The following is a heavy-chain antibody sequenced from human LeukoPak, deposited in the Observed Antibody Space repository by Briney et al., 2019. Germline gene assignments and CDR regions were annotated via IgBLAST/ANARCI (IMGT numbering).Heavy chain of an antibody. CDR2: IYYSGST. J-gene: IGHJ4*02. V-gene: IGHV4-59*11. CDR3: AGEMVVSHFGYFDY. D-gene: IGHD2-15*01. Sequence: SETLSLTCTVSGGSISSHYWSWIRQPPGKGLEWIGYIYYSGSTNYNPSLKSRVTISVDTSKNQFSLKLSSVTAADTAVYYCAGEMVVSHFGYFDYWGQGTLVTVSS. CDR1: GGSISSHY.